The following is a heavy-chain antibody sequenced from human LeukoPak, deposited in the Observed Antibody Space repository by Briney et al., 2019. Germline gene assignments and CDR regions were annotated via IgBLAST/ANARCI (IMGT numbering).Heavy chain of an antibody. CDR3: ARVGGWEPKLHGVTFDY. CDR1: GGSISSYY. V-gene: IGHV4-59*01. D-gene: IGHD1-26*01. CDR2: IYYTGST. J-gene: IGHJ4*02. Sequence: SETLSLTCTVSGGSISSYYWSWIRQPPGKGLEWIGYIYYTGSTNYYPSLKSRVTMSADTSKNQFSPKLSSVTAADTAVYFCARVGGWEPKLHGVTFDYLGQGTLVTVSS.